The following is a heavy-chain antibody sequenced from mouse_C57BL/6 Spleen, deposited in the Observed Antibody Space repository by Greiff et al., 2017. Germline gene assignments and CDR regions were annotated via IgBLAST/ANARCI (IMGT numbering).Heavy chain of an antibody. Sequence: QVQLKESGPGLVAPSQSLSITCTVSGFSLTSYGVHWVRQPPGKGLEWLVVIWSDGSTTYNSALKSRLSISKDNSKSQVFLKMNSLQTDDTAMYYCARQGNWEDYYAMDYWGQGTSVTVSS. CDR2: IWSDGST. J-gene: IGHJ4*01. CDR1: GFSLTSYG. V-gene: IGHV2-6-1*01. D-gene: IGHD4-1*01. CDR3: ARQGNWEDYYAMDY.